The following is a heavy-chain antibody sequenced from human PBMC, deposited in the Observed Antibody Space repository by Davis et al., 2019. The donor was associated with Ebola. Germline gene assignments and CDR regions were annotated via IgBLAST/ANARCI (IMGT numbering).Heavy chain of an antibody. V-gene: IGHV1-46*01. CDR3: ARASFAYNSGWYADY. Sequence: ASVKVSCKASGYTFTSYYMHWVRQAPGQGLEWMGIINPSGGSTSYAQKFQGRVTMTRDTSTSTVYMELSSLRSEDTAVFYCARASFAYNSGWYADYWGPGSLVTVSS. CDR1: GYTFTSYY. D-gene: IGHD6-19*01. CDR2: INPSGGST. J-gene: IGHJ4*02.